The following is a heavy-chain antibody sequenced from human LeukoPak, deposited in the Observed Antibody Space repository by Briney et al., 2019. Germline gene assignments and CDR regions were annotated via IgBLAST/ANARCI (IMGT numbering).Heavy chain of an antibody. V-gene: IGHV4-34*01. CDR3: ARGLSGLLVY. CDR1: GGSFSGYY. CDR2: INHSGST. D-gene: IGHD2-8*02. Sequence: SETLSLTCAVYGGSFSGYYWSWIRQPPGKGLEWIGEINHSGSTNYNPSLKSRITISVDTSKNQFSLKLSSVTAADTAVYYCARGLSGLLVYWGQGTLVTVSS. J-gene: IGHJ4*02.